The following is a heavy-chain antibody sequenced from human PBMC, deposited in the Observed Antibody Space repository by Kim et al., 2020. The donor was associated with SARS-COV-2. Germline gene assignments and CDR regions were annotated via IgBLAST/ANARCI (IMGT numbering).Heavy chain of an antibody. CDR1: GGSFSGYY. Sequence: SETLSLTCAVYGGSFSGYYWSWIRQPPGKGLEWIGEINHSGSTNYNPSLKSRVTISVDTSKNQFSLKLSSVTAADTAVYYCARGSPSSPYYYGSGSYYKGYYFDYWGQGTLVTVSS. CDR3: ARGSPSSPYYYGSGSYYKGYYFDY. CDR2: INHSGST. V-gene: IGHV4-34*01. D-gene: IGHD3-10*01. J-gene: IGHJ4*02.